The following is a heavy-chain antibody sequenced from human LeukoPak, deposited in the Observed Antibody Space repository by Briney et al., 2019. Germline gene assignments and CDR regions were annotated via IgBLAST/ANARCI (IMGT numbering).Heavy chain of an antibody. CDR3: ARDLNVRTSWAFDI. Sequence: GGSLRLSCAASGFTFSTYWMHWVRQAPGKGLVWVSSISSSSSYIYYADSVKGRFTISRDNAKNSLYLQMNSLRAEDTAAYYCARDLNVRTSWAFDIWGQGTMVTVAS. J-gene: IGHJ3*02. D-gene: IGHD1-1*01. CDR2: ISSSSSYI. V-gene: IGHV3-21*01. CDR1: GFTFSTYW.